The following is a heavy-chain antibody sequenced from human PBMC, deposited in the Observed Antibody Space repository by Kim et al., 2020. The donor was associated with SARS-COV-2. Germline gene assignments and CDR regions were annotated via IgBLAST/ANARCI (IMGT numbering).Heavy chain of an antibody. D-gene: IGHD6-25*01. CDR3: ARRAAGDAFDI. Sequence: TRYSPSFPGQVTISADKSISTAYLQWSSLKASDTAMYYCARRAAGDAFDIWGQGTMVTVSS. V-gene: IGHV5-51*01. J-gene: IGHJ3*02. CDR2: T.